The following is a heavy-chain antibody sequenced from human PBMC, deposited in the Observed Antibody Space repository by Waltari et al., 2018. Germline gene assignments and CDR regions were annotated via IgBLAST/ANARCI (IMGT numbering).Heavy chain of an antibody. CDR3: ARGVSITETPWFAY. V-gene: IGHV3-21*02. CDR1: GFTFRTYS. CDR2: ISSSSGNR. D-gene: IGHD5-12*01. Sequence: EVQLVESGGGQVKPGGSLRLSCATSGFTFRTYSRNWVRQAPGKGLEWVSSISSSSGNRYYADSVKGRFTISRDNAKNSMYMQLNSLRVEDTAIYYCARGVSITETPWFAYWGQGTLVTVSS. J-gene: IGHJ4*02.